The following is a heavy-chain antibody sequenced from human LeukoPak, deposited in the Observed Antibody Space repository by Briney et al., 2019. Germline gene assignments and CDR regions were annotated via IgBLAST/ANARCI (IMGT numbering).Heavy chain of an antibody. Sequence: GGSLRLSCAASGFPFDDYAMHWVRQAPGKGLEWVSGISWNSGSIGYADSVKGRFTISRDNSKNTLYLQMNSLRAEDTAVYYCAKLVQQLVPGAIFDYWGQGTLVTVSS. CDR2: ISWNSGSI. D-gene: IGHD6-13*01. V-gene: IGHV3-9*01. CDR3: AKLVQQLVPGAIFDY. J-gene: IGHJ4*02. CDR1: GFPFDDYA.